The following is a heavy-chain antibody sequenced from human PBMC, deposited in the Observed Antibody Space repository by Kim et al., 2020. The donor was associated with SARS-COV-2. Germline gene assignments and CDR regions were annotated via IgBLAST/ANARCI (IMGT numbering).Heavy chain of an antibody. J-gene: IGHJ6*03. V-gene: IGHV3-23*01. CDR1: GFTFSAYA. Sequence: GGSLRLSCAGSGFTFSAYAMTWVRQAPGKGLEWVSRISDSSGTTYYADSVKGRFTISRDTSKNTLYLQMNNMRTETTVVYYWPKLRYVNLAVNYMDFWG. CDR3: PKLRYVNLAVNYMDF. CDR2: ISDSSGTT. D-gene: IGHD3-10*02.